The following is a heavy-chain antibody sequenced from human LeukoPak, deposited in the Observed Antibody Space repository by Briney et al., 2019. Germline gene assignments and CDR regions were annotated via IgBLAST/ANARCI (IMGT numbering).Heavy chain of an antibody. V-gene: IGHV4-4*02. CDR3: AREEGIAVAGPYYYYYYYMDV. CDR1: GGSISSSNW. J-gene: IGHJ6*03. CDR2: IYHSGST. D-gene: IGHD6-19*01. Sequence: KPSETLSLTCAVSGGSISSSNWWSWVRQPPGKGLEWIGEIYHSGSTNYNPSLKSRVTISVDKSKNQFSLKLSSVTAADTAVYYCAREEGIAVAGPYYYYYYYMDVWGKGTTVTVSS.